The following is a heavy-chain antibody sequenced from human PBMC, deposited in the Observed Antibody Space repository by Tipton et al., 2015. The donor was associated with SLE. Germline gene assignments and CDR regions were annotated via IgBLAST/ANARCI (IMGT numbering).Heavy chain of an antibody. D-gene: IGHD7-27*01. J-gene: IGHJ4*02. CDR2: ISSSSSYT. V-gene: IGHV3-11*06. CDR3: ASRLELGRVGYFDY. CDR1: GFTFSDYY. Sequence: SLRLSCAASGFTFSDYYMSWIRQAPGKGLEWVSYISSSSSYTNYADSVKGRFTISRDNSKNTLYLQMNSLRAEDTAVYYCASRLELGRVGYFDYWGQGTLVTVSS.